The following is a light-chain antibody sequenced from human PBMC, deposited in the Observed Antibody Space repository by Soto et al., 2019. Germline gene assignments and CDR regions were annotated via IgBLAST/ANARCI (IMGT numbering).Light chain of an antibody. J-gene: IGKJ4*01. V-gene: IGKV3-11*01. CDR1: QSVSSY. CDR3: QQRSNFLT. Sequence: EIVLTQSPATLSLSPGERATLSCRASQSVSSYLAWYQQKPGKAPRLLIYDASNRATGIPARFSGSGSGTDFTLTISSLEPEDFAVYYCQQRSNFLTFGGVTKVEIK. CDR2: DAS.